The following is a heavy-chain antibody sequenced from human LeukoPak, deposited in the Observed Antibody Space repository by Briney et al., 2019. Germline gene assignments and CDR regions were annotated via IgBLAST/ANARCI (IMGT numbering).Heavy chain of an antibody. V-gene: IGHV3-23*01. J-gene: IGHJ4*02. D-gene: IGHD3-22*01. CDR3: AKRGVVIRVILVGFHKEAYYFDS. CDR2: ISDSGGRT. CDR1: GITLSNYG. Sequence: GGSLRLSCAVSGITLSNYGMSWVRRAPGKGLEWVAGISDSGGRTNYADSVKGRFTISRDNPKNTLYLQMNSLRAEDTAVYFCAKRGVVIRVILVGFHKEAYYFDSWGQGALVTVSS.